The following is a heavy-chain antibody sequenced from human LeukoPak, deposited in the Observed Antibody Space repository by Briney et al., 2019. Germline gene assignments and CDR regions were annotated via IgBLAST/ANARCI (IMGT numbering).Heavy chain of an antibody. D-gene: IGHD6-19*01. V-gene: IGHV1-69*05. Sequence: GASVKVSCKASGGTFISYAISWVRQAPGQGLEWMGGIIPIFGTANYAQKFQGRVTMTRDTSTRTVYMEVNSLRSEDTAVYYCARQGTYSSAIGMGYWGQGTLVTVSS. CDR3: ARQGTYSSAIGMGY. CDR2: IIPIFGTA. J-gene: IGHJ4*02. CDR1: GGTFISYA.